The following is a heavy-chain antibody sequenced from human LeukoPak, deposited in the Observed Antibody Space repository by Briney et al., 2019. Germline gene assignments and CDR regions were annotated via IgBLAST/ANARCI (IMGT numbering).Heavy chain of an antibody. Sequence: GESLTLSRVVSGLTFRIICIGWDRHADEEGLGWVSAIIGIVGSTYYADSVKGRFTISRDNSKNTLYLQMNSLRAEDTAVYFCAKAGADRVLRYFDWSTWEWGQGTLVTASS. J-gene: IGHJ4*02. CDR2: IIGIVGST. CDR3: AKAGADRVLRYFDWSTWE. V-gene: IGHV3-23*01. D-gene: IGHD3-9*01. CDR1: GLTFRIIC.